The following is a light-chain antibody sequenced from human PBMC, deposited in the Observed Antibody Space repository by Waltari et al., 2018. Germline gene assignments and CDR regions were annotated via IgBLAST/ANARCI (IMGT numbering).Light chain of an antibody. CDR1: PRLVSRDGNTY. V-gene: IGKV2-30*01. CDR2: KVS. J-gene: IGKJ1*01. Sequence: EVVMTQSPLSLPVTLGQPASISCRSNPRLVSRDGNTYFNWFHKRPGQSPTRLLYKVSNRDSGVPDRFSGSGSGTDFTLRISRVEAEDVGDYYCMQGTHWPWTFGPGTKVEI. CDR3: MQGTHWPWT.